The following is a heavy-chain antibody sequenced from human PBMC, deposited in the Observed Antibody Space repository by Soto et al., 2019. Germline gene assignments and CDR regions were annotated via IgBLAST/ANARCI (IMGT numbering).Heavy chain of an antibody. CDR1: GFSLSTYHMG. CDR2: IYLDDDK. Sequence: QITLKESGPTLVRPAQTLTLTCDFSGFSLSTYHMGVAWIRQPPGKALEWLALIYLDDDKRYSPSLKDRLAISKDTSSNQVVLTITNIDPGDSATYFCAHAGDYDLLTFDHWGPGTLVTVSS. D-gene: IGHD4-17*01. V-gene: IGHV2-5*02. CDR3: AHAGDYDLLTFDH. J-gene: IGHJ4*02.